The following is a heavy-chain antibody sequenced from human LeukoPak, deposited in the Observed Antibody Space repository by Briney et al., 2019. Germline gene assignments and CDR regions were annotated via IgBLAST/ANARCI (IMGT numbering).Heavy chain of an antibody. J-gene: IGHJ4*02. CDR1: GFTFSSYG. D-gene: IGHD3-22*01. CDR3: AASYYYDSTRYYSPGY. Sequence: GGSLRLSCAASGFTFSSYGMHWVRQAPGKGLEWVALISYDGSNSYYADPVKGRFTMSRDNSKNTLYLQMNSLRAEDTAVYYCAASYYYDSTRYYSPGYWGQGTLVTVSS. CDR2: ISYDGSNS. V-gene: IGHV3-30*03.